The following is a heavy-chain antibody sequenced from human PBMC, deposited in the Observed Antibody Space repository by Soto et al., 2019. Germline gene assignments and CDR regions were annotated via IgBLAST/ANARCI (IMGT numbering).Heavy chain of an antibody. V-gene: IGHV3-33*01. Sequence: QVQLVESGGCVVQAGRSLRLSCAASGFTFSSYGMHWVRQAPGKGLEWVAVIWYDGSNKYYADSVKGRFTISRDNSKNTLYLQMNSLRAEDTAVYYCARGKFTPRLSSSWYYFDYWGQGTLVTVSS. CDR2: IWYDGSNK. CDR1: GFTFSSYG. D-gene: IGHD6-13*01. CDR3: ARGKFTPRLSSSWYYFDY. J-gene: IGHJ4*02.